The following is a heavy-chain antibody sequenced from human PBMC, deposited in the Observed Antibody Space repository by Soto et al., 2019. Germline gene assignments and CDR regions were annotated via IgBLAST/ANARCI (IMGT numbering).Heavy chain of an antibody. CDR1: GFTFNNYG. CDR3: AKEGIELWSAFDY. J-gene: IGHJ4*02. Sequence: QVQLVESGGGVVQPGRSLRLSCTASGFTFNNYGIHWVRQAPGKGLEWVAVISNDGDDQYYADSVKDRFTISRDNSRNTLYLQMNSLRPEDMAMYYCAKEGIELWSAFDYWGQGTLVTVSS. CDR2: ISNDGDDQ. V-gene: IGHV3-30*18. D-gene: IGHD3-10*01.